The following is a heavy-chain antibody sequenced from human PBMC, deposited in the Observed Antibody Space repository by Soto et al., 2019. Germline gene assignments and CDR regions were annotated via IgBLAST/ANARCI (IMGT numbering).Heavy chain of an antibody. CDR1: GCTFSSYA. CDR3: ARGKDYDSSGYPYMDV. J-gene: IGHJ6*02. Sequence: GVSVKVSCKSSGCTFSSYAISWVRQAPGQGLEWMGGIIPIFGTANYAQKFQGRVTITADESTSTAYMELSSLRSEDTAVYYCARGKDYDSSGYPYMDVWGQGTTVTVSS. D-gene: IGHD3-22*01. V-gene: IGHV1-69*13. CDR2: IIPIFGTA.